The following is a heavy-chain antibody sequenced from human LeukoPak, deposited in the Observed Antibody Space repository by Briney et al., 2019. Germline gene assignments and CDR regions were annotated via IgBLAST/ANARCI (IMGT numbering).Heavy chain of an antibody. D-gene: IGHD6-13*01. V-gene: IGHV1-69*04. CDR2: IIPILGIA. CDR3: ARALYSSSWYYFDY. J-gene: IGHJ4*02. CDR1: GGTFSSYA. Sequence: SVKVSCKASGGTFSSYAISWVRQAPGQGLEWMGRIIPILGIANYAQKFQGRVTITADKSTSTAYMELSSLGSEDTAVYYCARALYSSSWYYFDYWGQGTLVTVSS.